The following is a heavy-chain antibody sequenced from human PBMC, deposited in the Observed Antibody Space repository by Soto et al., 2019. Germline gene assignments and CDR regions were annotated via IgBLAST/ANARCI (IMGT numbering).Heavy chain of an antibody. CDR1: GFTFSSYE. CDR2: ISSSGSTI. Sequence: GGSLRLSCAASGFTFSSYEMNWVRQAPGKGLEWVSYISSSGSTIYYADSVKGRFTISRDNAKNALYLHMNSLRAEDTAVYYCARDLKVAGTNSFYYYGMDVWGQGTKVTVS. D-gene: IGHD6-19*01. J-gene: IGHJ6*02. CDR3: ARDLKVAGTNSFYYYGMDV. V-gene: IGHV3-48*03.